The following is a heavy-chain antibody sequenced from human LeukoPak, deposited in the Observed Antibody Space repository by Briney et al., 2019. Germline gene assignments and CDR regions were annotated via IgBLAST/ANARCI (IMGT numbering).Heavy chain of an antibody. CDR1: GYTFTGYY. CDR3: ARDVVGAIYNWFDP. D-gene: IGHD1-26*01. CDR2: INPNSGGT. J-gene: IGHJ5*02. Sequence: ASVKVSCKASGYTFTGYYMHWVRQAPGQGLEWMGWINPNSGGTNYAQKFQGRVTMTRGTSISTAYMELSRLRSDDTAVYYCARDVVGAIYNWFDPWGQGTLVTVSS. V-gene: IGHV1-2*02.